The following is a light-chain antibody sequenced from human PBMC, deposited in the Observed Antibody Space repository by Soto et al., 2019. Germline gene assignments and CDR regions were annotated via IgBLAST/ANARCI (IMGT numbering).Light chain of an antibody. CDR2: EDN. CDR1: SGSIASNY. Sequence: NFMLTQPHSVSESPGKTVTISCTRSSGSIASNYVQWYQQRPGSAPTTVIYEDNQRPSGVPDRFSGSIDSSSTSASLTISGLKTEDEADYYCQSYDSSIVVFGGGTQLTVL. J-gene: IGLJ2*01. CDR3: QSYDSSIVV. V-gene: IGLV6-57*04.